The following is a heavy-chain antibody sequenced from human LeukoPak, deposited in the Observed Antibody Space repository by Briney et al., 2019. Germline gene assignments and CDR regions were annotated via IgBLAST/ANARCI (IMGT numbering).Heavy chain of an antibody. CDR3: ARSYYDILTGYSGFDY. V-gene: IGHV4-59*01. J-gene: IGHJ4*02. CDR1: GGSISSYY. D-gene: IGHD3-9*01. CDR2: IYYSGST. Sequence: SETLSLTCTVSGGSISSYYWSWIRQPPGKGLEWIGYIYYSGSTNYNPSLKSRVTISVDTSKNQFSLKLSSVTAADTAVYYCARSYYDILTGYSGFDYWGQGTLVTVSS.